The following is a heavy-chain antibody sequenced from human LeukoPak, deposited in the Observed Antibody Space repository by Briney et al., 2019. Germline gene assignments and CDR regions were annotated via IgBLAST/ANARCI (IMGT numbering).Heavy chain of an antibody. J-gene: IGHJ6*03. V-gene: IGHV3-64*01. CDR3: ARDRGYSYGPSNYYYYYYMDV. CDR2: ISSNGGST. Sequence: GGSLRLSCAASGFTFSSYAMHWVRQAPGKGLEYVSAISSNGGSTYYANSVKGRFTISRDNSKNTLYLQMGSLRAEDMAVYYCARDRGYSYGPSNYYYYYYMDVWGKGTTVTVSS. CDR1: GFTFSSYA. D-gene: IGHD5-18*01.